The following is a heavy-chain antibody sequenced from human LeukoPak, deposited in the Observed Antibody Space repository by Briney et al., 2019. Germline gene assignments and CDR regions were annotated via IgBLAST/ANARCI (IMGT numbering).Heavy chain of an antibody. Sequence: SETLSLTCAVYGGSFSGYYWSWIRQPPGKGLEWIGEINHSGSTNYNPSLKSRVTISVDTSKNQFSLKLSSVTAADTAVYYCARRIRITIFGVVQRRPYYYYYMDVWGKGTTVTVSS. CDR2: INHSGST. V-gene: IGHV4-34*01. CDR3: ARRIRITIFGVVQRRPYYYYYMDV. D-gene: IGHD3-3*01. J-gene: IGHJ6*03. CDR1: GGSFSGYY.